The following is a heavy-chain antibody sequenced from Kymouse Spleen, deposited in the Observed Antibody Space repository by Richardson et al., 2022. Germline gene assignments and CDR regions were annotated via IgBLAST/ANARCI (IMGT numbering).Heavy chain of an antibody. CDR1: GYTFTSYY. V-gene: IGHV1-46*03. CDR2: INPSGGST. J-gene: IGHJ4*02. D-gene: IGHD3-10*01. Sequence: QVQLVQSGAEVKKPGASVKVSCKASGYTFTSYYMHWVRQAPGQGLEWMGIINPSGGSTSYAQKFQGRVTMTRDTSTSTVYMELSSLRSEDTAVYYCAREGSMVRGMGYFDYWGQGTLVTVSS. CDR3: AREGSMVRGMGYFDY.